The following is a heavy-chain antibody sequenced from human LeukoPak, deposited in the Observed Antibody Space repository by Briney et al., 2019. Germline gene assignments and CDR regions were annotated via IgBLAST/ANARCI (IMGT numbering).Heavy chain of an antibody. CDR1: GFTFRNHW. V-gene: IGHV3-74*01. D-gene: IGHD4-17*01. Sequence: GGSLRLSCAASGFTFRNHWMHWVRQAPGKGLLWVARINYDGSDTSHADSVEGRLTISRDNSKNTLYLQMNSLRAEDTAVYYCAKYTVTTWRFDYWGQGTLVTVSS. J-gene: IGHJ4*02. CDR3: AKYTVTTWRFDY. CDR2: INYDGSDT.